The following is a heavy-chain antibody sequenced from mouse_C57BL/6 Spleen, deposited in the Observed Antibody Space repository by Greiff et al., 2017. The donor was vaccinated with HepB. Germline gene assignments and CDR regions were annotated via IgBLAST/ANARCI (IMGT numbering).Heavy chain of an antibody. CDR1: GYSITSGYY. D-gene: IGHD1-1*01. V-gene: IGHV3-6*01. Sequence: DVQLQESGPGLVKPSQSLSLTCSVTGYSITSGYYWNWIRQFPGNKLEWMGYISYDGSNNYNPSLKNRISITRDTSKNQFFLKLNSVTTEDTATYYCARGNYGSRLWYFDVWGTGTTVTVSS. J-gene: IGHJ1*03. CDR2: ISYDGSN. CDR3: ARGNYGSRLWYFDV.